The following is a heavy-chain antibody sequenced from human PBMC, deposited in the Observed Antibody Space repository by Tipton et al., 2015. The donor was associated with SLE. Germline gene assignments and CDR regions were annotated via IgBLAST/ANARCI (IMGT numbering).Heavy chain of an antibody. D-gene: IGHD3-3*01. Sequence: LRLSCTVSGGSISSSSYYWGWIRQPPGKGLEWIASISHSGRTFYNPSLKSRVTISLDTSKNQFSLKLSSVTAADTAVYYCARAGGFLQWLTGNFDYWGQGTLVTVSP. CDR1: GGSISSSSYY. J-gene: IGHJ4*02. CDR3: ARAGGFLQWLTGNFDY. V-gene: IGHV4-39*07. CDR2: ISHSGRT.